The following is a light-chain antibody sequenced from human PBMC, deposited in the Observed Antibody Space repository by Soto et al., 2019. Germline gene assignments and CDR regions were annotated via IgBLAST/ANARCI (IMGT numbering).Light chain of an antibody. CDR1: QGISRW. J-gene: IGKJ3*01. CDR3: QQANSFPLN. CDR2: AAS. Sequence: DIQKTQGAASACATVGDKVANSCWASQGISRWFAWYHQKPGKAPTLLIYAASSLQSGVPSRFSGSGSGTDFTLTISRLQPEDFATYYCQQANSFPLNFRRGTQVDIK. V-gene: IGKV1-12*01.